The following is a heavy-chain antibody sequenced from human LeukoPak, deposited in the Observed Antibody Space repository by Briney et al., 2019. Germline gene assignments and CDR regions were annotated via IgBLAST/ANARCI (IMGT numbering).Heavy chain of an antibody. CDR3: HVETDY. CDR1: GGSINSGNYY. CDR2: IYYSGST. J-gene: IGHJ4*02. Sequence: SETLSLTCTVSGGSINSGNYYWNWIRQPPGKGLEWIGYIYYSGSTNYNPSLKSRVTISLDTSKKQFSLKLSSVTAADTAVYYCHVETDYWGQGTLVTVSS. V-gene: IGHV4-61*01. D-gene: IGHD1-1*01.